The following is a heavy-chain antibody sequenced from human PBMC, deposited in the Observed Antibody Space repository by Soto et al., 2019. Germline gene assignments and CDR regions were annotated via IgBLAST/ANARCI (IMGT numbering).Heavy chain of an antibody. CDR3: AKDMHDFWSGYAYYFDY. CDR2: ISWNSGSI. D-gene: IGHD3-3*01. J-gene: IGHJ4*02. Sequence: EVQLVESGGGLVQPGRSLRLSCAASGFTFDDYAMHWVRQAPGKGLEWVSGISWNSGSIGYADSVKGRFTISRDNAKNSLYLQMNSLRAEDTALYYCAKDMHDFWSGYAYYFDYWGQGTLVTVSS. CDR1: GFTFDDYA. V-gene: IGHV3-9*01.